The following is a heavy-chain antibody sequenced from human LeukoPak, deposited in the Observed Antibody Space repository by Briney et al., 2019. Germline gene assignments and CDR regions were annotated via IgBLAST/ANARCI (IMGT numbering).Heavy chain of an antibody. CDR1: GYTCTSYA. Sequence: ASVKVSGKASGYTCTSYAMHWVRQAPGQRLEWMGWINAGNGNTKYSQEFQGRVTIARDTSASTAYMELSSLRAEDTAVYYCARERQEGQWPTLRHWYFDLWGRGTLVTVSS. CDR3: ARERQEGQWPTLRHWYFDL. D-gene: IGHD6-19*01. V-gene: IGHV1-3*03. CDR2: INAGNGNT. J-gene: IGHJ2*01.